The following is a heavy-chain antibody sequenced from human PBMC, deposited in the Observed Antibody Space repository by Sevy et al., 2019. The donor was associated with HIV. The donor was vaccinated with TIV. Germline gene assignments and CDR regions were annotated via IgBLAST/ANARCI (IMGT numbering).Heavy chain of an antibody. D-gene: IGHD1-26*01. CDR2: ISSSSSYI. CDR1: GFTFSSYS. Sequence: GGSLRLSCAASGFTFSSYSMNWVRQAPGKGLEWVSSISSSSSYIYYADSVKGRFTISGDNAKNSLYLQMNSLRAEDTAVYYCARGPFTLVGATSLGWFDPWGQGTLVTVSS. V-gene: IGHV3-21*01. J-gene: IGHJ5*02. CDR3: ARGPFTLVGATSLGWFDP.